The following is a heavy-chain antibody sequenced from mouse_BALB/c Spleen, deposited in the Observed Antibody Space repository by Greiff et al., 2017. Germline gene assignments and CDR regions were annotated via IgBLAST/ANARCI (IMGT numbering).Heavy chain of an antibody. CDR1: GFSLTSYG. Sequence: QVQLQQSGPGLVQPSQSLSITCTVSGFSLTSYGVHWVRQSPGKGLEWLGVIWSGGSTDYNAAFISRLSISKDNSKSQVFFKMNSLQANDIAIYYCASHYDYDGEFAYWGQGTLVTVSA. V-gene: IGHV2-2*02. CDR3: ASHYDYDGEFAY. J-gene: IGHJ3*01. CDR2: IWSGGST. D-gene: IGHD2-4*01.